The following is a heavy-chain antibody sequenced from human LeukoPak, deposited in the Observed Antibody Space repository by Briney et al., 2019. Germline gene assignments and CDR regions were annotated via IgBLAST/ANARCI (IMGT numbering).Heavy chain of an antibody. CDR2: INRNSGGT. CDR1: GYTFTGYY. CDR3: ARGADCSSTSCYDDGMDV. V-gene: IGHV1-2*04. D-gene: IGHD2-2*01. J-gene: IGHJ6*04. Sequence: GASVKVSCKASGYTFTGYYMHWVRQAPGQGLEWMGWINRNSGGTNYAQKFQGWVTMTRDTSISTAYMELSRLRSDDTAVYYCARGADCSSTSCYDDGMDVWGKGTTVTVSS.